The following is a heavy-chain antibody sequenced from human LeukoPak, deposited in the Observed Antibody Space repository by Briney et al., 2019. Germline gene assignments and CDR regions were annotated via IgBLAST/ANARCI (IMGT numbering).Heavy chain of an antibody. V-gene: IGHV4-59*08. J-gene: IGHJ4*02. CDR1: GGSISSYY. D-gene: IGHD6-13*01. CDR2: IYYSGST. CDR3: ARHSSYTAAGGFDY. Sequence: SETLSLTCTVSGGSISSYYWSWIRQPPGKGLEWIGYIYYSGSTNYNPSLKSRVTISVDTSKNQFSLKLSSVTAADTAVYYCARHSSYTAAGGFDYWGQGTLVTVSS.